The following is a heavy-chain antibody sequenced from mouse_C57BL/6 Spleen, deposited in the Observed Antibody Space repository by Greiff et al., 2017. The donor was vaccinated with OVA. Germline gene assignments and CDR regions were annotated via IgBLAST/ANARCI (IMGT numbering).Heavy chain of an antibody. CDR2: ISYSGST. D-gene: IGHD4-1*01. Sequence: EVQLQESGPGMVKPSQSLSLTCTVTGYSITSGYDWHWIRHFPGNKLEWMGYISYSGSTNYNPSLKSRISITHDTSKNHFFLKLNSVTTEDTATYYCASNWDSYWYFDVWGTGTTVTVSS. CDR1: GYSITSGYD. V-gene: IGHV3-1*01. J-gene: IGHJ1*03. CDR3: ASNWDSYWYFDV.